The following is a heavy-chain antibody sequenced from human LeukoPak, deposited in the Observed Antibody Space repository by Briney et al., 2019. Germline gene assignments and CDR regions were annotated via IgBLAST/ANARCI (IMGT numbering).Heavy chain of an antibody. CDR2: ISYDGSNK. D-gene: IGHD5-18*01. V-gene: IGHV3-30*18. CDR3: AKDSGYSYGFLFYDY. CDR1: GFTFSNYA. J-gene: IGHJ4*02. Sequence: PGGSLRLSCAASGFTFSNYAMSWVRQAPGKGLEWVAVISYDGSNKYYADSVKGRFTISRDNSKNTLYLQMNSLRAEDTAVYYCAKDSGYSYGFLFYDYWGQGTLVTVSS.